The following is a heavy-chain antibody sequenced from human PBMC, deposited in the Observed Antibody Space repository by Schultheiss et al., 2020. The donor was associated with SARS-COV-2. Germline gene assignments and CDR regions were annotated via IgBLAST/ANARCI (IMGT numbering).Heavy chain of an antibody. CDR3: ARGRDSSGHSFDY. CDR2: SNAGNGNT. CDR1: GYTFTSYA. J-gene: IGHJ4*02. Sequence: GSLRLSCKASGYTFTSYAMHWVRQAPGQRLEWMGWSNAGNGNTKYSQEFQGRVTITRDTSASTAYMELSSLRSEDMAVYYCARGRDSSGHSFDYWGQGTLVTVSS. D-gene: IGHD6-19*01. V-gene: IGHV1-3*02.